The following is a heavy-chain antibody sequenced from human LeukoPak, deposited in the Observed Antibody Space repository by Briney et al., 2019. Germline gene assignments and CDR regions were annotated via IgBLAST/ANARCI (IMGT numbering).Heavy chain of an antibody. J-gene: IGHJ6*02. CDR3: ARAGIYGDYGFYYYCGMDV. CDR1: GFTFSSYA. V-gene: IGHV3-64*01. Sequence: GGSLRLSCAASGFTFSSYAMHWVRQAPGKGLEYVSAISSNGGSTYYANSVKGRFTISRDNSKNTLYLQMGSLRAEDMAVYYCARAGIYGDYGFYYYCGMDVWGQGTTVTVSS. CDR2: ISSNGGST. D-gene: IGHD4-17*01.